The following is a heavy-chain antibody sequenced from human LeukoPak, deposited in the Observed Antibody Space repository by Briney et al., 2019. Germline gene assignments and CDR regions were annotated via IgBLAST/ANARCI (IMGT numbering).Heavy chain of an antibody. CDR1: GFTLSDYS. CDR2: ISSIGVTI. J-gene: IGHJ4*02. CDR3: ARVYSRVGPFDY. Sequence: GGSLRLSCAASGFTLSDYSMNWVRQATGKGLEWVSYISSIGVTIYYADSVKGRFTISRDNAKNSLFLQMNSLRAEDTAVYYCARVYSRVGPFDYWGQGTLVIVSS. D-gene: IGHD6-13*01. V-gene: IGHV3-48*01.